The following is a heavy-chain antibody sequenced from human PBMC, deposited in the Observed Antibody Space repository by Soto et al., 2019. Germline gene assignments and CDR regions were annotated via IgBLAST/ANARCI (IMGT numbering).Heavy chain of an antibody. CDR3: ARGTQTTVTKRLFDC. CDR2: ISYDGSNK. D-gene: IGHD4-17*01. Sequence: GGSLRLSCAASGFTFSSYGMHWVRQAPGKGLEWVSVISYDGSNKYYADSVKGRFTISRDKAKNTLYLQMNSLRAEDTAVYYCARGTQTTVTKRLFDCWGQGTLVTVSS. V-gene: IGHV3-30*03. CDR1: GFTFSSYG. J-gene: IGHJ4*02.